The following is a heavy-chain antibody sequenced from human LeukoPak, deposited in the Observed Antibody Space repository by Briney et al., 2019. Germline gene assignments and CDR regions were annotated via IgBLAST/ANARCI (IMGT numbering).Heavy chain of an antibody. CDR1: GGSISSYY. CDR3: ARGDFDASGYSVPFDY. Sequence: SETLSLTCTVSGGSISSYYWSWVRQPPGKGLEWIGYIYYRGSTNYNPSLKSRVTISVDTSKYQFSLKLSSVTAADSAIYFCARGDFDASGYSVPFDYWGQGALVTVSS. J-gene: IGHJ4*02. V-gene: IGHV4-59*01. D-gene: IGHD3-22*01. CDR2: IYYRGST.